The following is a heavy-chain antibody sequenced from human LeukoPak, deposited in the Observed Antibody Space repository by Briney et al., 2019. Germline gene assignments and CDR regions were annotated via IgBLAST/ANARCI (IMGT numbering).Heavy chain of an antibody. V-gene: IGHV3-30*04. J-gene: IGHJ5*02. Sequence: PGRSLRLSCAASGFTVSSYAMHWVRQAPGKGLEWVAVISYDGSNKYYADSVKGRFTISRDNSKNTLYLQMNSLRAEDTAVYYCARDQGYCSSTSCWSWFDPWGQGTLVTVSS. CDR1: GFTVSSYA. CDR2: ISYDGSNK. CDR3: ARDQGYCSSTSCWSWFDP. D-gene: IGHD2-2*01.